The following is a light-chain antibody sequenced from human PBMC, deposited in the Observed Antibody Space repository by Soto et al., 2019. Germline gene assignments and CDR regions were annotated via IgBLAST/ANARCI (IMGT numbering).Light chain of an antibody. J-gene: IGKJ1*01. CDR2: GAS. V-gene: IGKV3-15*01. CDR3: LQYSNWPPWT. CDR1: QSVSSH. Sequence: EIVMTQSPATLSASPGERATVSCRASQSVSSHLAWYQQRPGQAPRLLIYGASNRATGVEARFSGSGSGTEFPLPVSSLQSEDFAVYYCLQYSNWPPWTFGQGTKVEIK.